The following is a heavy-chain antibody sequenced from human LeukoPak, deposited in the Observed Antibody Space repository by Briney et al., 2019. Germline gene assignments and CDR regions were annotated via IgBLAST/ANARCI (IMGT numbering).Heavy chain of an antibody. D-gene: IGHD5-12*01. J-gene: IGHJ4*02. V-gene: IGHV3-23*01. Sequence: PGGSLRLSCAASGFTFSSYAMSWVRQAPGKGLEWVSAISGSGGSTYYADSVKGRFTISRDNSKNTPYLQMNSLRAEDTAVYYCAKGAGYSGYVYLDFWGQGTLVTVSS. CDR1: GFTFSSYA. CDR2: ISGSGGST. CDR3: AKGAGYSGYVYLDF.